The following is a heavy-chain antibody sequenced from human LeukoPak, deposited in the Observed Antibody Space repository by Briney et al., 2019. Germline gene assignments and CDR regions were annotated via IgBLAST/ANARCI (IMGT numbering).Heavy chain of an antibody. D-gene: IGHD5-18*01. J-gene: IGHJ3*02. V-gene: IGHV3-23*01. Sequence: GGSLRLSCSASGFTFRNYAMSWVRQAPGKGLEWVSIISGSASNTYYADSVKGRFTISRDNSKNTLYLQMNSLRAEDTAVYYCARDRGYSYGDLDAFDIWGQGTMVTVSS. CDR2: ISGSASNT. CDR1: GFTFRNYA. CDR3: ARDRGYSYGDLDAFDI.